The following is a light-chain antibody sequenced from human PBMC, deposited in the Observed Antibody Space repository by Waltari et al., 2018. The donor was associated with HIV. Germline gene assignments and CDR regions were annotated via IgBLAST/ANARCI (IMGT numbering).Light chain of an antibody. CDR3: LQTDNPPLT. J-gene: IGKJ3*01. CDR2: RAS. CDR1: ENINNF. Sequence: DIQMTQSPSFLSASVGDRVTVTCRASENINNFVNWFQQKPGRAPNLLIYRASTLQRGVPPRFSGSGSGTDFTLTISSLQPEDFAIYYCLQTDNPPLTFGPGTKVEIK. V-gene: IGKV1-39*01.